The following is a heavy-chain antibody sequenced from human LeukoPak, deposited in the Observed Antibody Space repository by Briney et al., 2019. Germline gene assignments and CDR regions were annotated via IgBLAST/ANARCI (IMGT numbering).Heavy chain of an antibody. D-gene: IGHD3-22*01. Sequence: PGGSLRPSCAASGFTFTTYAMAWVRQAPGKGLEWVSSVIATDASTRYADSVRGRFTISRDNFRNTVYLQMNSLRAEDTAIYYCAKSSDSSGRYTHGLDVWGQGTTVTVSS. CDR1: GFTFTTYA. CDR2: VIATDAST. J-gene: IGHJ6*02. CDR3: AKSSDSSGRYTHGLDV. V-gene: IGHV3-23*01.